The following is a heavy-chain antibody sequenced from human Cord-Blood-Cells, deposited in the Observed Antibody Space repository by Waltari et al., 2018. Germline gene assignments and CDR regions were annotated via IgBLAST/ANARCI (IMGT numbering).Heavy chain of an antibody. CDR1: GGSISSGGYY. Sequence: QVQLQESGPGLVKPSQTLSLTCTVSGGSISSGGYYWSWIRQHPGKGLEWIGYIYYSGSTYYNPSLKCRVTISVDTSKNQFSLKLSSVTAADTAVYYCARVWRGDYYDSSGSYNWFDPWGQGTLVTVSS. CDR2: IYYSGST. D-gene: IGHD3-22*01. J-gene: IGHJ5*02. CDR3: ARVWRGDYYDSSGSYNWFDP. V-gene: IGHV4-31*03.